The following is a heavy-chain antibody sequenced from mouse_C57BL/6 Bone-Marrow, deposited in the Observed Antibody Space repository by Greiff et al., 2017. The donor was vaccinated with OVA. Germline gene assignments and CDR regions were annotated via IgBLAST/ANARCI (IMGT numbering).Heavy chain of an antibody. V-gene: IGHV1-76*01. CDR1: GYTFTDYY. CDR3: ARETHAMDY. J-gene: IGHJ4*01. Sequence: LEESGAELVRPGASVKLSCKASGYTFTDYYINWVKQRPGQGLEWIARIYPGSGNTYYNEKFKGKATLTAEKSSSTAYMQLSSLTSEDSAVYFCARETHAMDYWGQGTSVTVSS. CDR2: IYPGSGNT.